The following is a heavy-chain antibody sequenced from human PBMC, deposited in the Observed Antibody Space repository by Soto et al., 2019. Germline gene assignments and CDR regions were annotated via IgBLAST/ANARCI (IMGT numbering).Heavy chain of an antibody. CDR3: ARDSHSSTTTFYGY. D-gene: IGHD1-26*01. Sequence: ASVKVSCKASGYTFTGYAMHWVRQAPGQRLEWMGWINAGNGNTKYSQKFQGRVTITRDTSASTAYMELSSLRSEDTAVYYCARDSHSSTTTFYGYWGQGTLVTVSS. CDR2: INAGNGNT. V-gene: IGHV1-3*01. CDR1: GYTFTGYA. J-gene: IGHJ4*02.